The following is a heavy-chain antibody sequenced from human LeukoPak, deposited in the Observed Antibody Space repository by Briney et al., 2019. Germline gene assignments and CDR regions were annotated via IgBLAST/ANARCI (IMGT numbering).Heavy chain of an antibody. V-gene: IGHV1-18*01. Sequence: ASVKVSCKASGYTFTSYGISWVRQAPGQGLEWMGWISAYNGNTNYAQKLQGRVTMTTDTSTSTAYMELRSLRSDDTAVYYCATDPEGYCTNGVCYKRDYWGQGTLVTVSS. J-gene: IGHJ4*02. D-gene: IGHD2-8*01. CDR1: GYTFTSYG. CDR2: ISAYNGNT. CDR3: ATDPEGYCTNGVCYKRDY.